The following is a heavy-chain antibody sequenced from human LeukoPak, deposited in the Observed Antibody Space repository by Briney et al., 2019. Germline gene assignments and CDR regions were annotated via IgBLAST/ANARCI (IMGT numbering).Heavy chain of an antibody. CDR3: ARDLGDTYAFDI. CDR1: GFTFRSDA. Sequence: PGGSLRLSCADSGFTFRSDAMHWVRQAPGKGLEWVAVIAYDATIKHYADSVKGRFTISRDNAKNSLYLQMNSLRAEDTAVYYCARDLGDTYAFDIWGQGTMVTVSS. V-gene: IGHV3-30-3*01. D-gene: IGHD3-16*01. J-gene: IGHJ3*02. CDR2: IAYDATIK.